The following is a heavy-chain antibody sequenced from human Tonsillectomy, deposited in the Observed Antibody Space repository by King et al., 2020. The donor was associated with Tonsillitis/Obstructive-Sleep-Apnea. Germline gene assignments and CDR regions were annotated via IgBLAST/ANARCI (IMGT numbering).Heavy chain of an antibody. D-gene: IGHD2-2*01. CDR1: GYSFTSYW. CDR2: IYPGDSDT. CDR3: ARSPLGYCRSTSCYDNWFDP. V-gene: IGHV5-51*01. J-gene: IGHJ5*02. Sequence: QLVQSGAEVKKPGESLKISCKGSGYSFTSYWIGWVRQMPGKGLEWMGIIYPGDSDTRYSPSFQGQVTISADTSISTAYLQWSSLKASDTAMYYCARSPLGYCRSTSCYDNWFDPWGQGTLVTVSS.